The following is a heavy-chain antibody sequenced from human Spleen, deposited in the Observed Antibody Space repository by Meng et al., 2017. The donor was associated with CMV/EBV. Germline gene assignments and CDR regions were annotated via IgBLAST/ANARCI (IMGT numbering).Heavy chain of an antibody. CDR1: GFIFSNYA. J-gene: IGHJ6*02. CDR2: ISGGGGNT. V-gene: IGHV3-23*01. D-gene: IGHD5-18*01. Sequence: GGSLRLSCAPSGFIFSNYAMTWVRQAPGKGLEWVSVISGGGGNTYYADSVKGRFTISRDNSKNTLYLQMNSLRAEDTAVYYCAKDRYSSNYGMDVWGQGTTVTVSS. CDR3: AKDRYSSNYGMDV.